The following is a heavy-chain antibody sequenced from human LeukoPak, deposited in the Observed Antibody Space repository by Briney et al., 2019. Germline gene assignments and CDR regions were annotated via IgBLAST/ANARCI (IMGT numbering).Heavy chain of an antibody. D-gene: IGHD3-10*01. J-gene: IGHJ4*02. V-gene: IGHV3-7*01. Sequence: GGSLRLSCAASGFTFSTYWMSWVRRAPGKGLEWVANIKQDGSEKYYVDSVKGRFTISRDNAKNSLYQQMNSLRAEDTAVYYCARDTFVGYGSGSYYSYWGQGTLVTVSS. CDR2: IKQDGSEK. CDR3: ARDTFVGYGSGSYYSY. CDR1: GFTFSTYW.